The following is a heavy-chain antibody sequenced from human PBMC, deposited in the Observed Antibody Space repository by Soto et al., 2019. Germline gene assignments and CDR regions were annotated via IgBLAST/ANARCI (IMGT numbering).Heavy chain of an antibody. V-gene: IGHV3-30*18. D-gene: IGHD6-13*01. CDR1: GFTFSSYG. Sequence: PLGSLRLSCAASGFTFSSYGIHWVRQAPGKGLEWVAVISYDGGNKYYADSVKGRFTISRDNSKNTLYLQMNSLRPEDTAVYYCAKCPGVAAAGPPFDPWGQGTLVTVSS. J-gene: IGHJ5*02. CDR2: ISYDGGNK. CDR3: AKCPGVAAAGPPFDP.